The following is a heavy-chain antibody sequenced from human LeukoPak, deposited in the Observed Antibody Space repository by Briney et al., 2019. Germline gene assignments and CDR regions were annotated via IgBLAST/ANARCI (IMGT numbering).Heavy chain of an antibody. J-gene: IGHJ4*02. D-gene: IGHD5-24*01. CDR2: MNTDGSDT. CDR1: GFTFSTYW. Sequence: GGSLRLACAASGFTFSTYWMHWVRQAPGKGLVWVSRMNTDGSDTSYADSVKGRFTISRDNARNTLYLQMNSLRADDTAVYYCTRDSPWLPDPYWGRGTLVTVSS. V-gene: IGHV3-74*03. CDR3: TRDSPWLPDPY.